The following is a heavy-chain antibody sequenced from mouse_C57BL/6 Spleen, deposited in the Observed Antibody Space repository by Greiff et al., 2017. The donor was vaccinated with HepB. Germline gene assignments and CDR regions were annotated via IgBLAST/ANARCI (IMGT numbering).Heavy chain of an antibody. CDR3: AITTVVAGDYAMDY. V-gene: IGHV1-19*01. D-gene: IGHD1-1*01. Sequence: EVQLQQSGPVLVKPGASVKMSCKASGYTFTDYYMNWVKQSHGKSLEWIGFINPYNGGTSYNQKFKGKATLTVDKSSSTAYMELNSLTSEDSAVYYCAITTVVAGDYAMDYWGQGTSVAVSS. CDR2: INPYNGGT. J-gene: IGHJ4*01. CDR1: GYTFTDYY.